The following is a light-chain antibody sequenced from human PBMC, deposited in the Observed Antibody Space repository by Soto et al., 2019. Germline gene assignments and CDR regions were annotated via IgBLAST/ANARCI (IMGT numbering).Light chain of an antibody. V-gene: IGKV3-20*01. CDR3: QQYGSSPTWT. Sequence: EIVLTQSPGTLSLSPWERATRACTASQSVSSNYLAWYQQKPGQAPRLLIYGASTRATGIPDRFSGSGSGTDFTLTISRLEPEDSAVYYCQQYGSSPTWTFGQGTKVDIK. J-gene: IGKJ1*01. CDR2: GAS. CDR1: QSVSSNY.